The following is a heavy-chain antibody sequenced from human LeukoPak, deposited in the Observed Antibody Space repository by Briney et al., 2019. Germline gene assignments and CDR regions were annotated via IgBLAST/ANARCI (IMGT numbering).Heavy chain of an antibody. D-gene: IGHD4/OR15-4a*01. J-gene: IGHJ4*02. CDR2: ISYDGWVK. CDR3: ARDPLRGYGDYFDY. Sequence: GGPLRLFCAASGLTFRSYGMHWVRKSPGKGLEGVAVISYDGWVKQYAESVKGRFTISRDDSMNTLYLEMNSLRVEDTAVYYCARDPLRGYGDYFDYWGQGTLVTVSS. CDR1: GLTFRSYG. V-gene: IGHV3-30*03.